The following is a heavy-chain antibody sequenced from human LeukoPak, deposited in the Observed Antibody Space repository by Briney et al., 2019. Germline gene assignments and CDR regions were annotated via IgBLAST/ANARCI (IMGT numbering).Heavy chain of an antibody. V-gene: IGHV4-59*01. CDR1: GGSISSNY. CDR2: IYYSGRT. J-gene: IGHJ6*03. Sequence: PSETLSLTCTTSGGSISSNYWSWIRQPPGKGLEWIGYIYYSGRTKNNPSLKSRGTISVDTSTNQFSLKLSSVTAADTTEYYCASGPGFYMGVWGKGTTVTVSS. CDR3: ASGPGFYMGV.